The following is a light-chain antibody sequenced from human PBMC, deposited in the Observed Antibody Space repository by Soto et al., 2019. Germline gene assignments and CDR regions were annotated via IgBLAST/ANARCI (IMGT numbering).Light chain of an antibody. J-gene: IGKJ1*01. Sequence: EIVLTQSPGTLSLSPGERATLSCRASESVSTNLAWYQQKAGQAPRLLIYGASTRATGIPARFSGSGSGTEFTLTIGRLEPEDLAVYYCQQYDSSPRTFGQGTKVDIK. CDR3: QQYDSSPRT. V-gene: IGKV3-20*01. CDR1: ESVSTN. CDR2: GAS.